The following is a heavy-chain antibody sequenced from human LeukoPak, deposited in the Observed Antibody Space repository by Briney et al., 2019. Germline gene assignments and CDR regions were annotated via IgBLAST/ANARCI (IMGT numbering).Heavy chain of an antibody. Sequence: PGGSLRLSCAASEFSVGSNYMTWVRQAPGKGLEWISYISTSGTTIYYADSVKGRFTISRDNTKNSLFLQMNSLRVEDTAVYYCAGGPVVTTPDYWGQGTLVPVSS. CDR3: AGGPVVTTPDY. D-gene: IGHD2-21*02. CDR2: ISTSGTTI. V-gene: IGHV3-48*03. J-gene: IGHJ4*02. CDR1: EFSVGSNY.